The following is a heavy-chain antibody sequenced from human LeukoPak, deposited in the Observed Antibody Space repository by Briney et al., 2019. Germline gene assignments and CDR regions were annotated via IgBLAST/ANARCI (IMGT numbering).Heavy chain of an antibody. CDR2: IYPGDSDT. Sequence: GGPLQISCKGSGYVFTSYCIGWGRHRPGKSLEWMGIIYPGDSDTRYSPSFQGQVTISADKSISTAYLQWSSLKASDTVMYYCARPGSSWDGWGGAFDIWGQGTMVTVSS. V-gene: IGHV5-51*01. CDR3: ARPGSSWDGWGGAFDI. CDR1: GYVFTSYC. D-gene: IGHD6-13*01. J-gene: IGHJ3*02.